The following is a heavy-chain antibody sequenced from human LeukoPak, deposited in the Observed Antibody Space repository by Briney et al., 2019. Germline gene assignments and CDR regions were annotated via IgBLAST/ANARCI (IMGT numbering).Heavy chain of an antibody. D-gene: IGHD1-1*01. CDR3: ARVDPYNWNDWSGYFDY. CDR2: IYYSGST. CDR1: GGSISSSSYY. J-gene: IGHJ4*02. V-gene: IGHV4-39*07. Sequence: SETLSLTCTVSGGSISSSSYYWGWIRQPPGKGLEWIGSIYYSGSTYYNPSLKSRVTISVDTSRNQFSLKLSSVTAADTAVYYCARVDPYNWNDWSGYFDYWGQGTLVTVSS.